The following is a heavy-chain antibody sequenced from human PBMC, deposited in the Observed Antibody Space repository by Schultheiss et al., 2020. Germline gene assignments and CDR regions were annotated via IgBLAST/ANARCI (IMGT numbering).Heavy chain of an antibody. Sequence: GGSLRLSCAASGFTFSSYSMNWVRQAPGKGLEWVSSISSSSSYIYYADSVKGRFTISRDNAKNSLYLQMNSLRAEDTAVYYCARDYYGSGNRPGADMDVWGQGTTVTVSS. J-gene: IGHJ6*02. V-gene: IGHV3-21*04. CDR2: ISSSSSYI. D-gene: IGHD3-10*01. CDR1: GFTFSSYS. CDR3: ARDYYGSGNRPGADMDV.